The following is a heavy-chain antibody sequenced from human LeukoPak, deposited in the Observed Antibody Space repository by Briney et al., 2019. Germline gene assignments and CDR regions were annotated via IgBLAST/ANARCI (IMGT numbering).Heavy chain of an antibody. Sequence: GGSLRLSCAASGFTFSDYYMSWVRQAPGKGLEWVSSISSSSSYIYYADSVKGRFTISRDNAKNSLYLQMNSLRAEDTAVYYCARDRSRDGYNFPFDYWGQGTLVTVSS. J-gene: IGHJ4*02. CDR2: ISSSSSYI. D-gene: IGHD5-24*01. CDR1: GFTFSDYY. CDR3: ARDRSRDGYNFPFDY. V-gene: IGHV3-21*01.